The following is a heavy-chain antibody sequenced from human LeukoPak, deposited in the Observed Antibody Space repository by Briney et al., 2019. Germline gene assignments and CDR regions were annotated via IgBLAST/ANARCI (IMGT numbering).Heavy chain of an antibody. CDR2: IYSGGST. CDR3: ARDLRDSSRPNWFDP. Sequence: PGGSLRLSCAASGFTVSSNYMSWVRQVPGKGLEWVSVIYSGGSTYYADSVKGRFTISRDNAKNSLYLQMNSLRAEDTAVYYCARDLRDSSRPNWFDPWGQGTLVTVFS. D-gene: IGHD6-13*01. J-gene: IGHJ5*02. CDR1: GFTVSSNY. V-gene: IGHV3-53*01.